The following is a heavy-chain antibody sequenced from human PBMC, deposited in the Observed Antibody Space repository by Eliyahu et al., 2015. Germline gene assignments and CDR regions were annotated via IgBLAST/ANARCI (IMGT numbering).Heavy chain of an antibody. Sequence: EVQLVESGGGLVXPGGSXTLSCAVSGCTXXDCWMDWVRQPPGKGLVWVSRIHSDGTRPSYADSVKGRFTISRDRAQKTLYLEMNSLRAEDTAVYYCATLPPGVWGQGTTVTVSS. J-gene: IGHJ6*02. V-gene: IGHV3-74*01. CDR3: ATLPPGV. CDR2: IHSDGTRP. CDR1: GCTXXDCW.